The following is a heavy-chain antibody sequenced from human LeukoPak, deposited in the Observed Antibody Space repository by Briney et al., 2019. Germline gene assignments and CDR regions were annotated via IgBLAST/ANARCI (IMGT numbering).Heavy chain of an antibody. Sequence: GGSLRLSCAASGFSFSSYWMNWVRQAPGKGLEWVANIKQDGSEKYYVDSVKGRFTISRDNAKNSLYLQMNSLRAEDTAVYYCTSGGYSFFYWGQGTLVTVSS. CDR2: IKQDGSEK. V-gene: IGHV3-7*03. CDR3: TSGGYSFFY. D-gene: IGHD5-18*01. J-gene: IGHJ4*02. CDR1: GFSFSSYW.